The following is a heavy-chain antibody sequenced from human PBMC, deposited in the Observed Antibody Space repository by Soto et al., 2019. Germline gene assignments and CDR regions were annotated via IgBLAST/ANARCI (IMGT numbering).Heavy chain of an antibody. CDR3: ARGTTTSAFSVMDV. CDR2: ISYDGDNK. J-gene: IGHJ6*02. V-gene: IGHV3-30-3*01. Sequence: QVQLVESGGGVVQPGRSLRLSCAASGFTFSYHALNWVRQAPGKGLEWVAVISYDGDNKYIAEAVKGRLTISRDNPKHTVSLQMNSLRTEDTAMYFCARGTTTSAFSVMDVWGQGPTVTVSS. D-gene: IGHD1-1*01. CDR1: GFTFSYHA.